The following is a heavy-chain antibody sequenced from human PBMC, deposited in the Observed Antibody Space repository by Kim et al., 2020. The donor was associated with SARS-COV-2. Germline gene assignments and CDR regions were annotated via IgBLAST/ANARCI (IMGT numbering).Heavy chain of an antibody. D-gene: IGHD2-15*01. Sequence: PSLKSRVTISVDKSKNQFSLKLSSVTAADTAVYYCARGYCSGGSYYHFDYWGQGTLVTVSS. CDR3: ARGYCSGGSYYHFDY. V-gene: IGHV4-4*02. J-gene: IGHJ4*02.